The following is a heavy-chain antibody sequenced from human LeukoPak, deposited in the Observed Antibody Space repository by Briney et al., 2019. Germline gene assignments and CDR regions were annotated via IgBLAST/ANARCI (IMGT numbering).Heavy chain of an antibody. CDR1: GFIFSDYG. CDR2: TRFDGSIK. Sequence: PGGSLRLSCAVSGFIFSDYGFHWARQAPGKGLEWVAVTRFDGSIKQYADSVKGRFTISRDDSKNTLYLQMNFLKSEDTAVYYCASWGGTRQYYFDYWGQGTLVTVSS. D-gene: IGHD1-1*01. J-gene: IGHJ4*02. V-gene: IGHV3-33*03. CDR3: ASWGGTRQYYFDY.